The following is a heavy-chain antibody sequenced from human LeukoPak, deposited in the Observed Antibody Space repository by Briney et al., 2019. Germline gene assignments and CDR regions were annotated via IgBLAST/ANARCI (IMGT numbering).Heavy chain of an antibody. D-gene: IGHD3-3*01. Sequence: ASVKVSCKASGYTFAGFYMHWVRQAPGQGLEWVGWVDPISGASNYAQKFQGRITMTTDTSTTTAYMELRSLRSDDTAVYYCATLGDVLRLFPLISLDGMDVWGQGTTVTDSS. V-gene: IGHV1-2*02. CDR2: VDPISGAS. CDR3: ATLGDVLRLFPLISLDGMDV. CDR1: GYTFAGFY. J-gene: IGHJ6*02.